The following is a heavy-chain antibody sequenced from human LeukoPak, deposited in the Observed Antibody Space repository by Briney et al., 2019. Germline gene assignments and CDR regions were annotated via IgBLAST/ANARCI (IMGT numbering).Heavy chain of an antibody. D-gene: IGHD3-10*01. CDR1: GGTFSSYA. CDR2: IIPIFGTA. V-gene: IGHV1-69*06. CDR3: ARGTSVTMVRGVIILDYMDV. J-gene: IGHJ6*03. Sequence: ASVKVSCKASGGTFSSYAISWVRQAPGQGLEWMGGIIPIFGTANYAQKFQGRVTITADKSTSTAYMELSSLRSEDTAVYYCARGTSVTMVRGVIILDYMDVWGKGTTVTISS.